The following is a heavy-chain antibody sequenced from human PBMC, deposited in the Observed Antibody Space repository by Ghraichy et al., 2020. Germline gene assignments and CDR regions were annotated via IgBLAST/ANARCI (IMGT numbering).Heavy chain of an antibody. V-gene: IGHV2-70*04. CDR3: ARIGYCNSTSCAFDY. Sequence: SGPTLVKPTQTLTLTCTFSGFSLTTTRVRVGWIRQPPGKALEWLARIDWDDDKFYTTSLKTRLTISKDTSKNQVVLTMTNMAPVDTATYYCARIGYCNSTSCAFDYWGQGTLVTVSS. CDR2: IDWDDDK. CDR1: GFSLTTTRVR. D-gene: IGHD2-2*01. J-gene: IGHJ4*02.